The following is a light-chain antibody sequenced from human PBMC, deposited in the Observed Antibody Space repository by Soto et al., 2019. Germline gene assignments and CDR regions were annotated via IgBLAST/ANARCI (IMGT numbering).Light chain of an antibody. CDR2: GVT. J-gene: IGLJ1*01. CDR1: SSDVGVYNY. Sequence: QSALTQPASVSGSPGQSITISCTGTSSDVGVYNYVSWYQQHPGIAPKLLVYGVTNRPSGVSTRFSGSKSGNTASLTISGLQAEDEADYHCSSYTSASTLLYLFGTGTKLPVL. CDR3: SSYTSASTLLYL. V-gene: IGLV2-14*01.